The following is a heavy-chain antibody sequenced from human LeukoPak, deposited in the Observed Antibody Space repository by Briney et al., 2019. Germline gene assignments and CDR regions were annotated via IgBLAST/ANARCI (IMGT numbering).Heavy chain of an antibody. D-gene: IGHD5-18*01. V-gene: IGHV4-59*09. J-gene: IGHJ5*02. CDR2: YYSGST. CDR3: ARGGNRIQLWLRTFDP. Sequence: YYSGSTNYTPSLKSRVTISVDTSKNQFSLKLSSVTAADTAVYYCARGGNRIQLWLRTFDPWGQGTLVTVSS.